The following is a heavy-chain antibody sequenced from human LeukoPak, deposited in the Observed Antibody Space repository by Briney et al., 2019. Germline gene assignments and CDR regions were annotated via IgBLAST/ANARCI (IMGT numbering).Heavy chain of an antibody. D-gene: IGHD3-16*02. Sequence: PSETLSLTCAVYGGSFSGYYWSWIRQPPGKGLEWIGSIYYSGSTYYNPSLNSRVTISVDTSKNQFSLKLSSVTAADTAVYYCARSVRLGDLSFDYWGQGTLVTVSS. CDR1: GGSFSGYY. CDR3: ARSVRLGDLSFDY. CDR2: IYYSGST. V-gene: IGHV4-34*01. J-gene: IGHJ4*02.